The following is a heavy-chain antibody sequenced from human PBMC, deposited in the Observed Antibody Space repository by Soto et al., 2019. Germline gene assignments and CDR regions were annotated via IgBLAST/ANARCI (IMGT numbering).Heavy chain of an antibody. D-gene: IGHD1-1*01. V-gene: IGHV3-23*01. CDR3: AKDRTCRGNPSVALGI. CDR1: SSYA. CDR2: ISGSGGST. J-gene: IGHJ3*02. Sequence: EVQLLESGGGLVQPGGSLRLSCAAFSSYAMSWVRQAPGKGLEWVSAISGSGGSTYYEDYVKGRFTISRDNSKNTLYLQMNSLRAEETAVYSCAKDRTCRGNPSVALGIGGQGTMVTVSS.